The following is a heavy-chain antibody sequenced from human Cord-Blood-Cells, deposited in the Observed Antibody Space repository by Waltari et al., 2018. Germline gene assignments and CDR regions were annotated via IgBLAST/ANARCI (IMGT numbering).Heavy chain of an antibody. CDR2: INPNSGGT. CDR1: GYTFTGYY. D-gene: IGHD5-12*01. CDR3: ARDPLDSGYDYDY. V-gene: IGHV1-2*02. J-gene: IGHJ4*02. Sequence: QVQLVQSGAEVKKPGASVKVSCKASGYTFTGYYMHWVRQAPGQGLEWMGEINPNSGGTNYAQKFQGRGTMTRDTSISTAYMELGRLRSDDTAVYYCARDPLDSGYDYDYWGQGTLVTVSS.